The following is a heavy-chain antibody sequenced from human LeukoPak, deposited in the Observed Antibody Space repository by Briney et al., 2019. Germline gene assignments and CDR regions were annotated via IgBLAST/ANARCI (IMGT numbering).Heavy chain of an antibody. J-gene: IGHJ4*02. CDR1: GYTFTGYY. Sequence: ASVKVSCKASGYTFTGYYMHWVRQAPGQGLEWMGRINPNSGNTGYAQKFQGRVTMTRNTSISTAYMELSSLRSEDTAVYYCARGRIWVRGAPEYWGQGTLVTVSS. V-gene: IGHV1-8*02. CDR2: INPNSGNT. D-gene: IGHD3-10*01. CDR3: ARGRIWVRGAPEY.